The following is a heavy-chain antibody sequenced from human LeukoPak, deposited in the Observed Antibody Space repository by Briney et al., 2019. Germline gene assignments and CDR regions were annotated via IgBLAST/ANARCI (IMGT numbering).Heavy chain of an antibody. CDR1: GYTFTSYD. Sequence: SVKVSCKASGYTFTSYDINWVRQATGQGLEWMGWMNPNSGNTGYAQKFQGRVTMTRNTSISTAYMELSSLRSEDTAVYYCAKDGVARGYSYGDYWGQGTLVTVSS. CDR3: AKDGVARGYSYGDY. J-gene: IGHJ4*02. D-gene: IGHD5-18*01. V-gene: IGHV1-8*01. CDR2: MNPNSGNT.